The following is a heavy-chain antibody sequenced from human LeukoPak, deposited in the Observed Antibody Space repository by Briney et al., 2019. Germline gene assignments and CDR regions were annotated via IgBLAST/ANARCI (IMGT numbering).Heavy chain of an antibody. J-gene: IGHJ4*02. CDR3: ARVDYCSGGSSYYFDY. Sequence: GGSLRLSCAASGFTVSSNYMNWVRQAPGKGLEWVSVIYSGGSTYYADSVKGRFTISRDNSKNTLYLQMNSLRAEDTAVYYCARVDYCSGGSSYYFDYWGQGTLVTVSS. CDR1: GFTVSSNY. V-gene: IGHV3-53*01. D-gene: IGHD2-15*01. CDR2: IYSGGST.